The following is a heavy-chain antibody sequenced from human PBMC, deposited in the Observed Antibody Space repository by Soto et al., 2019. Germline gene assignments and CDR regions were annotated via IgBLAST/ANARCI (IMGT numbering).Heavy chain of an antibody. V-gene: IGHV3-23*01. CDR2: ISGSGGST. Sequence: EVQLLESGGGLVQPGGSLRLSCAASGFTFSSYAMSWVRQAPGKGLEWVSAISGSGGSTYYADSVKGRFTISRDNSKNTLCLQMNSLRAEDTAVYYCAKVVDYGDYAFDYWGQGTLVTVSS. J-gene: IGHJ4*02. D-gene: IGHD4-17*01. CDR3: AKVVDYGDYAFDY. CDR1: GFTFSSYA.